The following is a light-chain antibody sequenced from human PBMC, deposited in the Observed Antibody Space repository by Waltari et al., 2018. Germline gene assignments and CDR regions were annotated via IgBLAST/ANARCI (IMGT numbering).Light chain of an antibody. CDR2: EGS. J-gene: IGLJ2*01. CDR3: CSYAGSSTVV. Sequence: QSALAQPASVSGSPGQSITISCTGTRSGVGTYNLVSWYQQHPGRAPKVLIYEGSERPSGVSSRFSGSKSGNTASLTISGLQAEDEADYYCCSYAGSSTVVFGGGTRLTVL. V-gene: IGLV2-23*01. CDR1: RSGVGTYNL.